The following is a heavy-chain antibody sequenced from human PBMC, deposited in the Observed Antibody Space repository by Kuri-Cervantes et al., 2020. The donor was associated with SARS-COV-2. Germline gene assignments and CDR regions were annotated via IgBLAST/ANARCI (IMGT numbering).Heavy chain of an antibody. CDR2: IYHSGST. CDR1: GGSISSYY. CDR3: ARRLVNWGGAFDI. V-gene: IGHV4-59*08. Sequence: SETLSLTCTVSGGSISSYYWSWIRQPAGKGLEWIGSIYHSGSTYYNPSLKSRVTISVDTSKNQFSLKLSSVTAADTAVYYCARRLVNWGGAFDIWGQGTMVTVSS. D-gene: IGHD7-27*01. J-gene: IGHJ3*02.